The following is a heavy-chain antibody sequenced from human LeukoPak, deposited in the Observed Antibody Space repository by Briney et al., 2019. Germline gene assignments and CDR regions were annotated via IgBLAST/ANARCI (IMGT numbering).Heavy chain of an antibody. CDR2: ISSSSSYI. D-gene: IGHD5-12*01. CDR3: ARDLGYDFEFDY. Sequence: GGSLRLSCAASGFTFSSYSMNWVRQAPGKELEWVSSISSSSSYIYYADSVKGRFTISRDNAKNSLYLQMNSLRAEDTAVYYCARDLGYDFEFDYWGQGTLVTVSS. J-gene: IGHJ4*02. V-gene: IGHV3-21*01. CDR1: GFTFSSYS.